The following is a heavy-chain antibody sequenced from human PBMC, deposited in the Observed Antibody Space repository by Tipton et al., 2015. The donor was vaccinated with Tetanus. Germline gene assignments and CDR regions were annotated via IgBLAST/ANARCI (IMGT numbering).Heavy chain of an antibody. J-gene: IGHJ5*02. CDR2: ISNRGNS. V-gene: IGHV4-31*03. Sequence: LRLSCTVSGGSINTGDFLWTWIRQHPRTGLEWIGYISNRGNSYSNPSLKGRVSLSVDKSASQFSLRLTPVTSADSAVYYCAAESARGNNWFDPWGQGVLVNVSS. CDR1: GGSINTGDFL. CDR3: AAESARGNNWFDP.